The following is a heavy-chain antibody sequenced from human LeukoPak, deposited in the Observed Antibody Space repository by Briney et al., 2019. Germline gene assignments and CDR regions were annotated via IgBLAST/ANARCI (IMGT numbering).Heavy chain of an antibody. CDR3: ARKYSGYDYAFDI. J-gene: IGHJ3*02. CDR2: IIPNSGNT. Sequence: ASVKVSCKASGGTFSSYAISWVRQAPGQGLEWMGGIIPNSGNTGYAQKFQGRVTITRNTSISTAYMELSSLRSEDAAVYYCARKYSGYDYAFDIWGQGTMVTVSS. V-gene: IGHV1-8*03. CDR1: GGTFSSYA. D-gene: IGHD5-12*01.